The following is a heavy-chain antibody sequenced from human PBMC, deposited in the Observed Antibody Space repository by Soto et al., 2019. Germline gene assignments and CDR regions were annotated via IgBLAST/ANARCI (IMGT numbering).Heavy chain of an antibody. V-gene: IGHV4-39*01. CDR2: MFYSGLT. Sequence: SETLSLTCSVSGYSVTSSDYYWAWIRQPPGKGLEWIGSMFYSGLTYYNPPLKSRVTLSVDTSKNQFSVRLNSVTAADTAVYYCAPLSVSLSGPYGIHVWGQGTTVTVSS. J-gene: IGHJ6*02. CDR3: APLSVSLSGPYGIHV. D-gene: IGHD2-15*01. CDR1: GYSVTSSDYY.